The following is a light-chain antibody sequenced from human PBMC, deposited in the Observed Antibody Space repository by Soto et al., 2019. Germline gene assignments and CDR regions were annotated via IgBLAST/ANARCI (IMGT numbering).Light chain of an antibody. CDR2: GAS. V-gene: IGKV3-15*01. CDR1: QRVSSN. Sequence: VMTQSPATLSVSPGERATLSCRASQRVSSNLAWYQQKPGQAPRLLIYGASTRATGLPARFSGSGSGTEFTLTISSLQSEDFAVYYCQQYNNWPYTFGQGTKLDIK. CDR3: QQYNNWPYT. J-gene: IGKJ2*01.